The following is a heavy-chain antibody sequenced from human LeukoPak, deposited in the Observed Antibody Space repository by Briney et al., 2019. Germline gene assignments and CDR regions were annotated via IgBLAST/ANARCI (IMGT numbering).Heavy chain of an antibody. CDR2: ISYDGSDE. Sequence: PGRSLRLSCVASGLAFSSYSMHWVRQAPGKGLEWVGVISYDGSDEYYTDSVKGRFTISRDNSKNTVYLQMNTLRAEDTAVYYCAKENPVGGTNYFDYWGQGTLVTVSS. V-gene: IGHV3-30*04. D-gene: IGHD1-26*01. J-gene: IGHJ4*02. CDR1: GLAFSSYS. CDR3: AKENPVGGTNYFDY.